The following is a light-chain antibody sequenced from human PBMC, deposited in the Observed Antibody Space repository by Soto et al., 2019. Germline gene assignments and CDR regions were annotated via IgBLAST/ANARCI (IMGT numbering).Light chain of an antibody. J-gene: IGKJ4*01. Sequence: IVLTQSPATLSFAPGEIENLSCGDSQSVSSNYLAWYQQKPGLAPRLLIYDASSRATGIPDRFSGSGSGTDFTLTISRLEPEDFAVYYCQQYGSSPALTFGGGTKVDIK. V-gene: IGKV3D-20*01. CDR1: QSVSSNY. CDR2: DAS. CDR3: QQYGSSPALT.